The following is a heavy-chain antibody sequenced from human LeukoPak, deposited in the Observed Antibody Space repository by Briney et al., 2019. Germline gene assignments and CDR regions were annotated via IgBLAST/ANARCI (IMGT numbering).Heavy chain of an antibody. CDR2: INAGNGNT. CDR1: GYTFTSYA. D-gene: IGHD4-17*01. CDR3: ARASDYGDHLVDY. V-gene: IGHV1-3*01. J-gene: IGHJ4*02. Sequence: ASVKVSCKASGYTFTSYAMHWVRQAPGQRLEWMGWINAGNGNTKYSQKFQGRVTITRDTSASTAYMELSSLRSEDTAVYYCARASDYGDHLVDYWGQGTLVTVSS.